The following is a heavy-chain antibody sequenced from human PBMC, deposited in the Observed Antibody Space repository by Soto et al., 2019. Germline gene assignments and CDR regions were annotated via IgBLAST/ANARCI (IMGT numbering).Heavy chain of an antibody. CDR3: AKTVSKYYFDY. V-gene: IGHV3-30*18. Sequence: GGSLRLSCTASGVTFSSYGMHWVRQAPGKGLEWVAVISYDGSNKYYADSVKGRFTISRDNSKNTLYLQMNSLRAEDTAVYYCAKTVSKYYFDYWGQGTLVTVSS. D-gene: IGHD3-3*02. CDR2: ISYDGSNK. J-gene: IGHJ4*02. CDR1: GVTFSSYG.